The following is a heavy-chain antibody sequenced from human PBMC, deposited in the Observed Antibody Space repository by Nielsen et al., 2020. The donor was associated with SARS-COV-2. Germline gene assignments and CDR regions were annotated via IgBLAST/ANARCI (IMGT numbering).Heavy chain of an antibody. V-gene: IGHV5-10-1*01. CDR2: IHPSDSYT. Sequence: VRQMPGKGLEWMGRIHPSDSYTNYSPSFQGHVTISADKSISTAYLQWSSLKASDTAMYFCARHYPDYDFWTGYYSEADSDYWGQGTPVTVSS. D-gene: IGHD3-3*01. CDR3: ARHYPDYDFWTGYYSEADSDY. J-gene: IGHJ4*02.